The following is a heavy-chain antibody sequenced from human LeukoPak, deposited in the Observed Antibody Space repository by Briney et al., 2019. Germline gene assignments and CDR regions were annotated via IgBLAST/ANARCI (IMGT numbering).Heavy chain of an antibody. V-gene: IGHV3-7*01. J-gene: IGHJ4*02. CDR2: INQDGSEK. CDR3: GSSGWYGTRRTDY. D-gene: IGHD6-19*01. CDR1: EFTFSSYW. Sequence: PGGSLRLSCAASEFTFSSYWMSWVRQAPGKGLEWVANINQDGSEKYYVDSVKGRFTISRDNAKNSLYLQMNSLRAEDTAVYYCGSSGWYGTRRTDYWGQGTLVTVSS.